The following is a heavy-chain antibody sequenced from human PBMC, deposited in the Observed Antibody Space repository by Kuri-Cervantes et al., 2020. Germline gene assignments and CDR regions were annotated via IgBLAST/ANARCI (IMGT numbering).Heavy chain of an antibody. V-gene: IGHV3-9*01. Sequence: SLKISCAASGFTFDDYVMHWVRQAPGKGLEWVSGISWNSGSIGYADSVKGRFTISRDNAKNSLYLQMNSLRAEDTAVYYCAKIGALGIDSALIDYWGQGTLVTVSS. CDR2: ISWNSGSI. CDR3: AKIGALGIDSALIDY. D-gene: IGHD7-27*01. J-gene: IGHJ4*02. CDR1: GFTFDDYV.